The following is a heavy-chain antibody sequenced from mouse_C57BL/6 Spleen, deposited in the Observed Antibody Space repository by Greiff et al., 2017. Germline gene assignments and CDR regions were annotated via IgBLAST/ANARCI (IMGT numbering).Heavy chain of an antibody. V-gene: IGHV1-61*01. Sequence: VQLQQPGAELVRPGSSVKLSCKASGYTFTSYWMAWVKQRPGQGLEWIGNIYPSDSETHYNQKFKDKATVTVDKSSGTAYMQRSSLTSEDAAVYYCARSEGPYAMDDWGQGTSVTVSS. CDR1: GYTFTSYW. CDR3: ARSEGPYAMDD. CDR2: IYPSDSET. J-gene: IGHJ4*01.